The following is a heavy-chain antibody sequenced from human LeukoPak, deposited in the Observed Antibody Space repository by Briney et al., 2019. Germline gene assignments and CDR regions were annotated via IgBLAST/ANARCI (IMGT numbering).Heavy chain of an antibody. CDR3: ARGLPRYCSGGSCYHYFDY. CDR2: ISSSSSYI. V-gene: IGHV3-21*01. D-gene: IGHD2-15*01. CDR1: GFTFSSYS. J-gene: IGHJ4*02. Sequence: GGSLRLSCAASGFTFSSYSMNWVRQAPGKGLEWVSSISSSSSYIYYADSVKGRFTISRDNAKNSLYLQMNSLRAEDTAVYYCARGLPRYCSGGSCYHYFDYWGQGTLVTVSS.